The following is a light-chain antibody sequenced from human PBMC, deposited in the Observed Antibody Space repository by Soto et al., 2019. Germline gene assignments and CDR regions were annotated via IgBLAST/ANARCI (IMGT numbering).Light chain of an antibody. CDR3: SSYTSSSTYV. J-gene: IGLJ1*01. V-gene: IGLV2-14*01. CDR1: SSDVGGYNY. Sequence: QSVLTQPASVSGSPRQSITISCTGTSSDVGGYNYVSWYQQHPGKVPKLMIYDVSNRPSGVSNRFSGSKSGNTASLTISGLQAEDEADYYCSSYTSSSTYVFGTWTKLTVL. CDR2: DVS.